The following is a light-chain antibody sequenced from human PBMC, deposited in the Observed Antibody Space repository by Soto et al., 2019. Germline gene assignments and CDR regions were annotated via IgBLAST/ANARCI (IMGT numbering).Light chain of an antibody. Sequence: QSVLPQPPSASGTPRQRVTISCSGRSSNIGSNTVNWDQQLPGTAPKLLIYSNNQRPSGIPDRFSGSKSGTSASLAISGLQSEDEADYYCAAWDDSLNGWVFGGGTKLTVL. CDR2: SNN. CDR3: AAWDDSLNGWV. J-gene: IGLJ3*02. V-gene: IGLV1-44*01. CDR1: SSNIGSNT.